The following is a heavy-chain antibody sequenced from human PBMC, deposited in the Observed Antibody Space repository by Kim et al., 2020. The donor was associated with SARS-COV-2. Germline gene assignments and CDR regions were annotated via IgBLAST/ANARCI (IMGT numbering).Heavy chain of an antibody. D-gene: IGHD6-19*01. V-gene: IGHV3-48*03. Sequence: GGSLRLSCAASGFTFSSYEMNWVRQAPGKGLEWVSYISSSGSTIYYADSVKGRFTISRDNAKNSLYLQMNSLRAEDTAVYYCARDRSSGWLGYWGQGTLAPVSS. CDR1: GFTFSSYE. CDR2: ISSSGSTI. CDR3: ARDRSSGWLGY. J-gene: IGHJ4*02.